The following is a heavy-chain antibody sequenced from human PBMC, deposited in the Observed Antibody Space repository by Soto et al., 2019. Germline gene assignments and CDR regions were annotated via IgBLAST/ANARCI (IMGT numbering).Heavy chain of an antibody. CDR3: ARDPYTPGWSWYFDL. Sequence: QVQLVESGGGLVKPGGSLRLSCAASGFTFSDYYMSWIRQAPGKGLEWVSYISSSGTTIFYADSVKGRFTISRDNAKNSLYLQMNSLRAEDTAIYYCARDPYTPGWSWYFDLWGRGTLVTVSS. CDR2: ISSSGTTI. V-gene: IGHV3-11*01. CDR1: GFTFSDYY. J-gene: IGHJ2*01. D-gene: IGHD3-16*01.